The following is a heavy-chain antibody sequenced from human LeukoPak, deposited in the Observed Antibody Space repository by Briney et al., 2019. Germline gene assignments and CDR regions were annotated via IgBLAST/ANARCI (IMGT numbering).Heavy chain of an antibody. J-gene: IGHJ4*02. V-gene: IGHV3-30-3*01. CDR1: GFTFSSYG. D-gene: IGHD5-24*01. Sequence: GGSLRLSCAASGFTFSSYGMQWVRQAPGKGLEWVAVISYDGNNKYYADSVKGRFTISRDNSKNTLYLQMDSLRGEDTGVYYCARAHSDGYDYWGQGTQVTVSS. CDR2: ISYDGNNK. CDR3: ARAHSDGYDY.